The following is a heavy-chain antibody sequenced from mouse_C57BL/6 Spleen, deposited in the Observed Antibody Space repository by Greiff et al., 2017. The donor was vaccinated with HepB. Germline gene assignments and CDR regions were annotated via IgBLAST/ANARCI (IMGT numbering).Heavy chain of an antibody. CDR2: IWRGGST. CDR3: AKGYDYDEDYAMDY. Sequence: VHLVESGPGLVQPSQSLSITCTVSGFSLTSYGVHWVRQSPGKGLEWLGVIWRGGSTDYNAAFMSRLSITKDNSKSQVFFKMNSLQADDTAIYHCAKGYDYDEDYAMDYWGQGTSVTVSS. J-gene: IGHJ4*01. CDR1: GFSLTSYG. D-gene: IGHD2-4*01. V-gene: IGHV2-5*01.